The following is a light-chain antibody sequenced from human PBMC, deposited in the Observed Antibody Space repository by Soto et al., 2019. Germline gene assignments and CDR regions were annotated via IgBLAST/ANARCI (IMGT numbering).Light chain of an antibody. J-gene: IGLJ2*01. Sequence: QSALTQPASVSGSPGQSITISCTGTSSDVGDFNYVSWYQQHPGKAPKVMIYGVSNRPSGVSDRFSGSKSGNTASLTISGLQAEDEADYYCSSYTTSNTVVFGGGTKLTVL. CDR3: SSYTTSNTVV. CDR2: GVS. CDR1: SSDVGDFNY. V-gene: IGLV2-14*01.